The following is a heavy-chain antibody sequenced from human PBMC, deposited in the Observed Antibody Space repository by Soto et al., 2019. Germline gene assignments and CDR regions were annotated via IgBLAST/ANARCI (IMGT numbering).Heavy chain of an antibody. V-gene: IGHV1-3*04. Sequence: ASVKVSCKASGYTFTSYSIHWVRQAPGQRLEWMGWINTDNGKTRDSQKFQDRVTLTRDTSASTAYMELSSLTSEDTAVYYCARAANCTSTTCFSGWLAPWGQGTLVTVYS. D-gene: IGHD2-2*01. J-gene: IGHJ5*02. CDR3: ARAANCTSTTCFSGWLAP. CDR2: INTDNGKT. CDR1: GYTFTSYS.